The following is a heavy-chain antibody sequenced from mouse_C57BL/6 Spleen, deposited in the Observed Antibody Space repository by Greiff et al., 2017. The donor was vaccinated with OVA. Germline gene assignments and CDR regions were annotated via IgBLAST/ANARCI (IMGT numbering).Heavy chain of an antibody. J-gene: IGHJ2*01. CDR1: GYTFTSSW. CDR2: LLPNSGST. D-gene: IGHD2-2*01. Sequence: QVHLQQPGAELVKPGASVKLSCKASGYTFTSSWMHWVQQRPGQGLEWIGMLLPNSGSTTYNEKFKSKATLTVDTSSSTAYMQLSSLRSEDSAVYYCTRSEDYGCEGVDYWGQGTTLTVSA. CDR3: TRSEDYGCEGVDY. V-gene: IGHV1-64*01.